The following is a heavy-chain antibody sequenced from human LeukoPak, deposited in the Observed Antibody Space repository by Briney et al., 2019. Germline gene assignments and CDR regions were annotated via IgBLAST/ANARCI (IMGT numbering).Heavy chain of an antibody. CDR1: GGSINNYY. Sequence: PSETLSLTCTVSGGSINNYYWSWIRQPPGKGLEWIGYNSYSGSTDYNPSLKSRVTISVDTSKNQFSLKLKSVPPADTAIYYCTRDRRDGYNYVDAWGQGTLVTVSS. D-gene: IGHD5-24*01. J-gene: IGHJ4*02. V-gene: IGHV4-59*01. CDR2: NSYSGST. CDR3: TRDRRDGYNYVDA.